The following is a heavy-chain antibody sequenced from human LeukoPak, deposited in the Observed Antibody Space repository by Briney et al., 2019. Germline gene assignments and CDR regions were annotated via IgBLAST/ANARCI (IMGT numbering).Heavy chain of an antibody. CDR1: GGSISSSNW. Sequence: SETLSLTCAVSGGSISSSNWWSWVRQPPGKGLEWIGEIYHSGSTNYNPSLKGRVTIPVDKSKNQFSLKLSSVTAADTAVYYCARMANLVGAPDSNWFDPWGQGTLVTVSS. V-gene: IGHV4-4*02. CDR2: IYHSGST. D-gene: IGHD1-26*01. CDR3: ARMANLVGAPDSNWFDP. J-gene: IGHJ5*02.